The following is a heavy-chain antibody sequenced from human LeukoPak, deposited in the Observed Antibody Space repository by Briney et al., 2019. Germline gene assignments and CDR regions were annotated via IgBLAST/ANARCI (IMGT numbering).Heavy chain of an antibody. CDR1: GGTFSSYA. Sequence: SVKVSCKASGGTFSSYAISWVRQAPGQGLEWMGGIIPIFGTANYAQKFQGRVTITADESTSTAYMELSSLRSEDTAVYYCARAPYSYGSPGGTRYYYYYYMNVWGKGTTVTVSS. D-gene: IGHD5-18*01. V-gene: IGHV1-69*13. CDR2: IIPIFGTA. CDR3: ARAPYSYGSPGGTRYYYYYYMNV. J-gene: IGHJ6*03.